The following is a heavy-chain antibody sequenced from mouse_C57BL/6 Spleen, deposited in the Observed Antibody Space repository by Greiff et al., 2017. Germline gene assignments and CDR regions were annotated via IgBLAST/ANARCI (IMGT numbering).Heavy chain of an antibody. CDR3: ARISTVVEEGYFDV. J-gene: IGHJ1*03. Sequence: EVQLQQSGPELVKPGASVKISCKASGYTFTDYYMNWVKQSHGKSLEWIGDINPNNGGTSYNQKFKGKATLTVDKSSSTAYMELRSLTSEDSAVYYCARISTVVEEGYFDVWGTGTTVTVSS. CDR2: INPNNGGT. D-gene: IGHD1-1*01. CDR1: GYTFTDYY. V-gene: IGHV1-26*01.